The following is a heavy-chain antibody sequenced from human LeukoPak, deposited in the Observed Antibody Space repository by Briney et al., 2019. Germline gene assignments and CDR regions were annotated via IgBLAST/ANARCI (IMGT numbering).Heavy chain of an antibody. J-gene: IGHJ4*02. Sequence: GASVKVSCKASGYTFTSYYMHRVRQAPGQGLEWMGIINPSGGSTSYAQKFQGRVTMTRDTSTSTVYMELSSLRSEDTAVYYCARDLRGYSNYYYFDYWGQGTLVTVSS. CDR3: ARDLRGYSNYYYFDY. CDR1: GYTFTSYY. V-gene: IGHV1-46*01. CDR2: INPSGGST. D-gene: IGHD4-11*01.